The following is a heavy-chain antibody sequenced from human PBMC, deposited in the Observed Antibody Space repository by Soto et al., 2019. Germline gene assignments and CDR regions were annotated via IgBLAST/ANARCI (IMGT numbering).Heavy chain of an antibody. Sequence: ASVKVSCKASGYTFTSYAMHWVRQAPGQRLEWMGWVNAGNGNTKYSQKFQGRVTITRDTSASTAYMELSSLRSEDTAVYYCARGPNPYYFDYWGQGTLVTVSS. J-gene: IGHJ4*02. CDR2: VNAGNGNT. CDR1: GYTFTSYA. V-gene: IGHV1-3*01. CDR3: ARGPNPYYFDY.